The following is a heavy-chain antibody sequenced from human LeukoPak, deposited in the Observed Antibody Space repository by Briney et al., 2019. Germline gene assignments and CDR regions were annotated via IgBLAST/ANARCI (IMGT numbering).Heavy chain of an antibody. CDR1: GDSFSSNSAG. Sequence: SQTLSLTCAFSGDSFSSNSAGWNWIRQSPSRGLEWLGRTYYRSKLYNEYAVSVKSRITINPDTSKNQFSLQLNSVTPEDTAVYYCAGTNSGNLEIWGQGTMVTVSP. CDR3: AGTNSGNLEI. CDR2: TYYRSKLYN. J-gene: IGHJ3*02. D-gene: IGHD1-26*01. V-gene: IGHV6-1*01.